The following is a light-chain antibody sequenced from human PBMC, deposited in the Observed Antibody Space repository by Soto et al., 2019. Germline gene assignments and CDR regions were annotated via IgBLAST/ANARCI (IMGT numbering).Light chain of an antibody. CDR1: QGVSSRY. J-gene: IGKJ1*01. Sequence: EIELTQSPGTLSLSPGERATPSCRASQGVSSRYLAWYQQKPGQAPRLLIYGASSRATGIPDRFSGSGSGTDFTLTISRLEPEDFAVYYCQQYGSSPQTFGQGTKVDIK. V-gene: IGKV3-20*01. CDR2: GAS. CDR3: QQYGSSPQT.